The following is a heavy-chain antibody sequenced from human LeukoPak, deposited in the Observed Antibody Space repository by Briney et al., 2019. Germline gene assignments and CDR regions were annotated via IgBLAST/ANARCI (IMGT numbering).Heavy chain of an antibody. CDR2: IHSSGGS. J-gene: IGHJ4*02. V-gene: IGHV4-4*09. Sequence: NTSETLSLTCTVSGASISNYYWSWMRQTPEKGLEWMGHIHSSGGSSYYPSLKSRLTLSIDTSRNQLSLKLPSVTAADTAVYFCARLGSYHDFWGQGALVTVSS. CDR3: ARLGSYHDF. D-gene: IGHD1-26*01. CDR1: GASISNYY.